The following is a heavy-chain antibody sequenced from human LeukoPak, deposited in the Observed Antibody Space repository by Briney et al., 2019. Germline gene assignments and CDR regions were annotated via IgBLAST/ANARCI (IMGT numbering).Heavy chain of an antibody. CDR3: ARGRLTTVVTPGYYYYYMDV. CDR2: IYYIVST. J-gene: IGHJ6*03. Sequence: SETLSLTCTVSAGFISSYYWSWVRPPPGKGLEWVGYIYYIVSTNYNPSLKRRVTISVDTSKNQFSLKLSSVPAADTAVYYCARGRLTTVVTPGYYYYYMDVWGKGTTVTVSS. CDR1: AGFISSYY. V-gene: IGHV4-59*01. D-gene: IGHD4-23*01.